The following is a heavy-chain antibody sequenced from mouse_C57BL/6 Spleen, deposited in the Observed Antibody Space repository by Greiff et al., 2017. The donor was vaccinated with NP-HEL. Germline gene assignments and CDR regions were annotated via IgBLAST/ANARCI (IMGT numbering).Heavy chain of an antibody. CDR1: GFTFSSYA. CDR3: ARGGQHTTVVATRYFDV. CDR2: ISDGGSYT. V-gene: IGHV5-4*03. Sequence: EVMLVESGGGLVKPGGSLKLSCAASGFTFSSYAMSWVRQTPEKRLEWVATISDGGSYTYYPSPVKGRFTISRDNAKNNLYLQMSQVKAEDTAMCDCARGGQHTTVVATRYFDVWGTGTTVTVSS. J-gene: IGHJ1*03. D-gene: IGHD1-1*01.